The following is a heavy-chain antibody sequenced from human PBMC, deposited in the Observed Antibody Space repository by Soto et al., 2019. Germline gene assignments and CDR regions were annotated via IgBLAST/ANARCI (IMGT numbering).Heavy chain of an antibody. CDR1: GASVSSGRYY. CDR2: IYYSGST. J-gene: IGHJ5*02. CDR3: ARHTLRITIFRVVLNWTHP. Sequence: PSETLSLTCTVSGASVSSGRYYWGWIRQPPGKGLEWIGSIYYSGSTYYNPSLKSRVTISVDTSKNQFSLKLSSVTAADTAVYYCARHTLRITIFRVVLNWTHPSGQATLVTVSS. V-gene: IGHV4-39*01. D-gene: IGHD3-3*01.